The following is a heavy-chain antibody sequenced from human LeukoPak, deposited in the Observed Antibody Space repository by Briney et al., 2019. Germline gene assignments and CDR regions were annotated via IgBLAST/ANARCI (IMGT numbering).Heavy chain of an antibody. D-gene: IGHD1-26*01. Sequence: PGGSLRLSCAASGFTFSKYGMHWVRQAPGKGLEWVALIWYDGSNKYYEDSVKGRFTISRDNSRNTLYLQMNSLRAEDTAVYYCARDRGIVGATWGVYFDYCGQGTLVTVSS. CDR2: IWYDGSNK. J-gene: IGHJ4*02. CDR3: ARDRGIVGATWGVYFDY. CDR1: GFTFSKYG. V-gene: IGHV3-33*01.